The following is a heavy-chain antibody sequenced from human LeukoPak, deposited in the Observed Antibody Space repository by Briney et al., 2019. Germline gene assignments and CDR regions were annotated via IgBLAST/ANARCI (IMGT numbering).Heavy chain of an antibody. J-gene: IGHJ4*02. CDR3: ARDQVSRWIYY. V-gene: IGHV4-59*12. Sequence: SETLSLTCTVSGNSISSFFWSWIRQPPGKGLEWLGYYHSGNTDYSPSLKSRVTMSVDTSKNQFSLKVNSVTAADTAVYYCARDQVSRWIYYWGQGTLVTVSS. CDR2: YHSGNT. D-gene: IGHD6-13*01. CDR1: GNSISSFF.